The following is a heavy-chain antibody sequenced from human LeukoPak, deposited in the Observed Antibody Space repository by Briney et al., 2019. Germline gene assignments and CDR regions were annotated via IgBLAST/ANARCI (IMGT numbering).Heavy chain of an antibody. Sequence: GGSLRLSCVASGFTFTSDAMNWVRQAPGKGLEWVSSTVSRGTTQYADSVKGRFTISRDNTKNILYLQMNSLRAEDTAVYYCVRDSRYCPDVWGQGTTVTVSS. CDR1: GFTFTSDA. V-gene: IGHV3-69-1*01. CDR3: VRDSRYCPDV. D-gene: IGHD2-8*02. J-gene: IGHJ6*02. CDR2: TVSRGTT.